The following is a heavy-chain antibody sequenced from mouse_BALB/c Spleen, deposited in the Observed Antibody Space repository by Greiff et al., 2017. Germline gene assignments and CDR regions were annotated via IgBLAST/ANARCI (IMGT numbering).Heavy chain of an antibody. Sequence: QVQLQQSGAELVRPGVSVKISCKGSGYTFTDYAMHWVKQSHAKSLEWIGVISTYYGDASYNQKFKGKATMTVDKSSSTAYMELARLTSEDSAIYYCARGVGQGAMDYWGQGTSVTVSS. D-gene: IGHD3-3*01. V-gene: IGHV1S137*01. CDR2: ISTYYGDA. CDR3: ARGVGQGAMDY. J-gene: IGHJ4*01. CDR1: GYTFTDYA.